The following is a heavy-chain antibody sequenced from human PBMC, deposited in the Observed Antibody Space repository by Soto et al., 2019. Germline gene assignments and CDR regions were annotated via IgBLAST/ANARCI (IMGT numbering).Heavy chain of an antibody. Sequence: QVQLQESGPGLVKPSETLSLTCTVSGGSISSYYWSWIRQPPGKGLEWIGYLYFFGSTNYNPSLKSRVTISVDTSKNPFSLKLSSVTAADTAVYYCARHSPDFDWLSQFDYWGQGTLVTVSS. CDR3: ARHSPDFDWLSQFDY. V-gene: IGHV4-59*08. CDR1: GGSISSYY. D-gene: IGHD3-9*01. J-gene: IGHJ4*02. CDR2: LYFFGST.